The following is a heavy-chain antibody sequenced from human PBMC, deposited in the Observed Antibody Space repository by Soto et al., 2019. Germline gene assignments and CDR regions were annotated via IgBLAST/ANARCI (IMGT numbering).Heavy chain of an antibody. CDR2: INAGNGNT. D-gene: IGHD3-3*01. CDR3: ASRSGYYKYYGIDG. Sequence: ASVRVSCKASGDTFTSYAMHWVRQAPGQRLEWMGWINAGNGNTKYSQKFQGRVTITRDTSASTAYMELSRLRSEDKAVYYCASRSGYYKYYGIDGWGQGPRATVSS. V-gene: IGHV1-3*01. J-gene: IGHJ6*02. CDR1: GDTFTSYA.